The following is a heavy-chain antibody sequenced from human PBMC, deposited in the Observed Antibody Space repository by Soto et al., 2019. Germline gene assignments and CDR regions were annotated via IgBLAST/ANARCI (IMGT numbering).Heavy chain of an antibody. CDR1: GFTFSNYA. CDR2: ISGDGATT. D-gene: IGHD3-3*01. CDR3: TTILEWLLPEDFDY. Sequence: GSLRLSCTASGFTFSNYAFNWVRQAPGKGLEWVSAISGDGATTFYADSVRGRFTFSRDNSKNTLYLQMNSLRAEDTAVYYCTTILEWLLPEDFDYWGQGTLVTVSS. V-gene: IGHV3-23*01. J-gene: IGHJ4*02.